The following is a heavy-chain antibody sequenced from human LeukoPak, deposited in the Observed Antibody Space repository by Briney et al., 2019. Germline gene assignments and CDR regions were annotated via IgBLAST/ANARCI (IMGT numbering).Heavy chain of an antibody. CDR2: INPNSGGT. J-gene: IGHJ4*02. V-gene: IGHV1-2*02. CDR1: GYTFTGYY. CDR3: ARDRGVAGSYYFDY. D-gene: IGHD6-19*01. Sequence: GASVKVSCKASGYTFTGYYMHWVRQAPGQGLEWMGWINPNSGGTNYAQKFQGRVTMTRDTSISTAYMKLSRLRSDDTAVYYCARDRGVAGSYYFDYWGQGTLVTVSS.